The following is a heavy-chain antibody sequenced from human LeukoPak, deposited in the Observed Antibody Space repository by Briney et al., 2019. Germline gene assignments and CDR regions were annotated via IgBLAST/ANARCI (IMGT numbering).Heavy chain of an antibody. Sequence: PSETLSLTCTVSGGSISSDYWSWIRQPPGRGLEWIGFNYYSGRTNYKPSLKSRVTTSVDTSTNQFSLKLTSVTAADTAVYYCVGHVVALGVNAAFDYWGQGTLVTVSS. V-gene: IGHV4-59*08. CDR2: NYYSGRT. J-gene: IGHJ4*02. D-gene: IGHD2-21*01. CDR3: VGHVVALGVNAAFDY. CDR1: GGSISSDY.